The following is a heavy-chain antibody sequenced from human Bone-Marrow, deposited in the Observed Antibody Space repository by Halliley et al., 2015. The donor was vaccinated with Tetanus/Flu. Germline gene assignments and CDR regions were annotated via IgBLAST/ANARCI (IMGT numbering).Heavy chain of an antibody. CDR3: ARASWTCGGGGCQALFDR. CDR2: VFPSGDT. V-gene: IGHV4-4*02. D-gene: IGHD2-15*01. Sequence: EVFPSGDTFSNTSLKSRVPISVDEPENQFSLKLSSLTAADTAVYYCARASWTCGGGGCQALFDRWGQGTLVTVSS. J-gene: IGHJ4*02.